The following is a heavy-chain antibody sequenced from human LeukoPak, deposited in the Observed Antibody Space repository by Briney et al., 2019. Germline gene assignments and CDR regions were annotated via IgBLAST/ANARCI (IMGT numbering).Heavy chain of an antibody. CDR1: GYSFTNYW. V-gene: IGHV5-51*01. CDR3: ARETRRYFDY. CDR2: IYPDDSDT. Sequence: PGESLKISCKGSGYSFTNYWIGWVRQLPGKGLEWMGIIYPDDSDTRYSPSFQGQVTISADKSISTAYLQWNSLKASDTAMYYCARETRRYFDYWGQGTLVTVSS. J-gene: IGHJ4*02.